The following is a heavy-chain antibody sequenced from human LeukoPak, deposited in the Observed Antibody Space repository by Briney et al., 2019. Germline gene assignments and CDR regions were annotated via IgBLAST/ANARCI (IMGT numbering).Heavy chain of an antibody. D-gene: IGHD5-18*01. CDR3: ARLSYVQLWLDDY. Sequence: SETMSLTCIVSGGSISSSSYYWGWIRQPPGKGLEWIGSIYYSGSTYYNPSLKSRVTISVDTSKNQFSLKLSSVTAADTAVYYCARLSYVQLWLDDYWGQGTLVTVSS. CDR1: GGSISSSSYY. CDR2: IYYSGST. J-gene: IGHJ4*02. V-gene: IGHV4-39*01.